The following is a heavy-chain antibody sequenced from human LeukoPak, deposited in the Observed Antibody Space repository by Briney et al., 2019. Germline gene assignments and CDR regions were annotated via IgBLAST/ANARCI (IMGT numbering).Heavy chain of an antibody. CDR2: ISYDGSSK. J-gene: IGHJ4*02. CDR3: ARESDFWNYFDY. V-gene: IGHV3-30-3*01. D-gene: IGHD1-1*01. CDR1: GFTFSSYA. Sequence: GGSLRLSCAASGFTFSSYAMHWVRQAPGKGLEWVAVISYDGSSKYYADSVKGRFTFSRDNSKNTLYLQMNSLRAEDTAVYYCARESDFWNYFDYWGQGTLVTVSS.